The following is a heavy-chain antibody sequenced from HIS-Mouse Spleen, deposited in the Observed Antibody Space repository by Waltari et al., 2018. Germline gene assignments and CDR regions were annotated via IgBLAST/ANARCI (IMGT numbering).Heavy chain of an antibody. V-gene: IGHV4-39*07. D-gene: IGHD6-13*01. CDR2: IYYSGST. CDR1: AGPISSGIYY. CDR3: AREIPYSSSWYDWYFDL. J-gene: IGHJ2*01. Sequence: QLQLQESVPRLPKPPETLSRTCTAPAGPISSGIYYWGWFRQPPGKGLEWIGSIYYSGSTYYNPSLKSRVTISVDTSKNQFSLKLSSVTAADTAVYYCAREIPYSSSWYDWYFDLWGRGTLVTVSS.